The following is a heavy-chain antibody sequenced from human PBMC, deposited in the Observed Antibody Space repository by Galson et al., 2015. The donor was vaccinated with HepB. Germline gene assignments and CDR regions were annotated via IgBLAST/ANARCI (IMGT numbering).Heavy chain of an antibody. Sequence: SVKVSCKASGYIFSTYGFNWVRQAPGQGLEWLGWFSVYNGNTDCAQKFQGGITMTTERSTTSAYMELRSLTADDTAVYYCARYSSSQQSYALDVWGQGTTVTVSS. CDR1: GYIFSTYG. CDR3: ARYSSSQQSYALDV. CDR2: FSVYNGNT. D-gene: IGHD6-6*01. V-gene: IGHV1-18*04. J-gene: IGHJ6*02.